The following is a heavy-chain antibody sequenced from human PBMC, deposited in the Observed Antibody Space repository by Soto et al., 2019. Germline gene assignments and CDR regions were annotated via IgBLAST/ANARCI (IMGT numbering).Heavy chain of an antibody. V-gene: IGHV3-30-3*01. D-gene: IGHD6-6*01. CDR3: ARDLEYSSSLNYYYGMDV. CDR1: GFTFSSYA. CDR2: ISYDGSNK. J-gene: IGHJ6*02. Sequence: QVQLVESGGGVVQPGRSLRLSCAASGFTFSSYAMHWVRQAPGKGLEWVAVISYDGSNKYYADSVKGRFTISRDNSKNTLYLQMNSLRAEDTAVYYCARDLEYSSSLNYYYGMDVWGQGTTVTVSS.